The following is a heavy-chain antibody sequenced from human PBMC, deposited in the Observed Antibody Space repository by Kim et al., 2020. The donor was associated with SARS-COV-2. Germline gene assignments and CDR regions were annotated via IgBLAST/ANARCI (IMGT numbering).Heavy chain of an antibody. D-gene: IGHD1-26*01. J-gene: IGHJ6*02. CDR1: GYSFTSYW. V-gene: IGHV5-10-1*01. Sequence: GESLKISCKGSGYSFTSYWISWVRQMPGKGLEWMGRIDPSDSYTNYSPSFQGHVTISADKSISTAYLQWSSLKASDTAMYYCASPYMGADYYYGMDVWGQGTTVTVSS. CDR3: ASPYMGADYYYGMDV. CDR2: IDPSDSYT.